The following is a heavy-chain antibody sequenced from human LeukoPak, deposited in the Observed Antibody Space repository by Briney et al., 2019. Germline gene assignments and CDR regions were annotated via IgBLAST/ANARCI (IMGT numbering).Heavy chain of an antibody. Sequence: SQTRSLTCAISGDSVSSNSAAWHWIRQSPSRVLEWLGRTYYRSKWYNDYAVSVKSRITINPDTSKNQFSLQLNSVTPEDTAVYYCARDEKGNYDYVWGSYRHGDAFDIWGQGTMVTVSS. CDR2: TYYRSKWYN. D-gene: IGHD3-16*02. J-gene: IGHJ3*02. CDR3: ARDEKGNYDYVWGSYRHGDAFDI. V-gene: IGHV6-1*01. CDR1: GDSVSSNSAA.